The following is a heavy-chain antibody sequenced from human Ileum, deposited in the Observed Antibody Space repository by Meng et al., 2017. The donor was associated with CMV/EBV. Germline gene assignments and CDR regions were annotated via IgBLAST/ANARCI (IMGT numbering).Heavy chain of an antibody. Sequence: QVQLVQSGAEVKKPGTAWNVSCKASGYTFTGNYRYWVRQAPGQGLEWMGWIDPNTGGTKYIQKFQGRVTMTGDTSISTAYMELSGLRFDDTGVYYCARRERISSGLEYWGQGTLVTVSS. D-gene: IGHD6-6*01. CDR2: IDPNTGGT. J-gene: IGHJ4*02. CDR1: GYTFTGNY. V-gene: IGHV1-2*02. CDR3: ARRERISSGLEY.